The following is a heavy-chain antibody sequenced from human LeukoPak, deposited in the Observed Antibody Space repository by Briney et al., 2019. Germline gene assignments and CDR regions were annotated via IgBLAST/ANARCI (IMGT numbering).Heavy chain of an antibody. CDR3: AKDSHWILFDD. CDR2: ISYDGSNK. J-gene: IGHJ4*02. CDR1: GFTFSSYG. D-gene: IGHD2-2*03. V-gene: IGHV3-30*18. Sequence: PGGSLRLSCAASGFTFSSYGMTWVRQAPGKGLEWVAVISYDGSNKYYADSVKGRFTISRDNSKNTLYLQMNSLRDEDTAVYYCAKDSHWILFDDWGQGTLVTVSS.